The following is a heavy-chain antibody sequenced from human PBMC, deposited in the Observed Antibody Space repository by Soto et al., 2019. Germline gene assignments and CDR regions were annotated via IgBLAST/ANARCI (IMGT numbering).Heavy chain of an antibody. J-gene: IGHJ6*02. Sequence: GVLRLSCAASGFAFSSYWMHWVRQAPGKGLVWVSRINSDGSSTSYADSVKGRFTISSDNARNTLYLQMNSLRAEDTAVYYCASPPVPYYYYGMDVWGQGTTVTVSS. V-gene: IGHV3-74*01. D-gene: IGHD4-17*01. CDR1: GFAFSSYW. CDR3: ASPPVPYYYYGMDV. CDR2: INSDGSST.